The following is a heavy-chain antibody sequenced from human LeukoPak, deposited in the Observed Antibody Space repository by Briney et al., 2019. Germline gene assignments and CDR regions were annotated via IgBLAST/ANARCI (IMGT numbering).Heavy chain of an antibody. D-gene: IGHD6-6*01. CDR1: GGSISSYY. CDR3: RLVPSEFSDY. CDR2: IYTSGST. J-gene: IGHJ4*02. V-gene: IGHV4-4*07. Sequence: SETLSLTCTVSGGSISSYYWSWIRQPAGKGLEWIGRIYTSGSTNYNPSLESRVTMSVDTSKNQFSLKLSSVTAADTAVYYCRLVPSEFSDYWGQGTLVTVSS.